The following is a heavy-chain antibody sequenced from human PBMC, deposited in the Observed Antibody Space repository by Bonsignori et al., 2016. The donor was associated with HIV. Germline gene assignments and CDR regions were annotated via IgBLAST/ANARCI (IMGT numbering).Heavy chain of an antibody. CDR3: AALQSRAFDI. V-gene: IGHV1-46*01. CDR2: INPSGGST. Sequence: ASVKVSCKASGYSFTSYYIHWVRQAPGQGLEWMGIINPSGGSTSYAQKFQGRVTMTRDTSPSTVYMELSSLRSEDTAVYYCAALQSRAFDIWGQGTMVTVSS. CDR1: GYSFTSYY. J-gene: IGHJ3*02.